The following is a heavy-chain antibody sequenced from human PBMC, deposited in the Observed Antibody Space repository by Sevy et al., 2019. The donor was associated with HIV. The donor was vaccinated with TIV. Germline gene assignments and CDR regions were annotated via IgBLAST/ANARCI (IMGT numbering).Heavy chain of an antibody. CDR3: ARDAARVIVPTAGFDS. D-gene: IGHD1-1*01. Sequence: GGSLRLSCVASGFSLNDYWMNWVRQAPGKGLEWVAAIWYDGRTERYADSVQGRFTISRDNSKKTLYLQMNSLRDEDTAIYYCARDAARVIVPTAGFDSWGQGTLVTVSS. CDR1: GFSLNDYW. CDR2: IWYDGRTE. J-gene: IGHJ5*01. V-gene: IGHV3-33*08.